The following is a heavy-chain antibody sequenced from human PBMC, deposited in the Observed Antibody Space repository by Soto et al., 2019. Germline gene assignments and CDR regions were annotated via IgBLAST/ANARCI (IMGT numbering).Heavy chain of an antibody. J-gene: IGHJ5*02. D-gene: IGHD6-13*01. CDR2: IHYSGST. Sequence: QVQLQESGPGLVEPSQTLSLTCTVSGGSISGEGYYWSWIRQYSGRGLEWIGYIHYSGSTYYNPSLKSRVIMSVDTSKTQFFLNLSSVTAADTAVYDCARAWTATAGWANWFDRWGQGTLVTVSS. CDR1: GGSISGEGYY. CDR3: ARAWTATAGWANWFDR. V-gene: IGHV4-31*03.